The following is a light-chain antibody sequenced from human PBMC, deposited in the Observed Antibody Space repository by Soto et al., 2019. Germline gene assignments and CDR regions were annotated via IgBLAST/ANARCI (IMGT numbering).Light chain of an antibody. Sequence: DMEMTQAPSSLSASVGDRVSITCLASQGINNYLAWYQQRPGKVPMLLIYASSTLQSGVPSRLSGSVSGTDFTLTISRLQTEDVATYYYEKDANSSWTFGHVTMVDIK. J-gene: IGKJ1*01. V-gene: IGKV1-27*01. CDR1: QGINNY. CDR3: EKDANSSWT. CDR2: ASS.